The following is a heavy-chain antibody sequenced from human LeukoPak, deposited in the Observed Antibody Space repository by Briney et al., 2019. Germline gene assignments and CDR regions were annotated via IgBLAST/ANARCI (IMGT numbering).Heavy chain of an antibody. CDR3: ARTYYDFWSGYSSFDY. Sequence: SETLSLTCTVSGGSIRGYYWSWVRQPAGKGLEYIGRIYTSRSTNYNPSLKSRATISVDTSKNQFSLKLSSVTAADTAVYYCARTYYDFWSGYSSFDYWGQGTLVTVSS. J-gene: IGHJ4*02. D-gene: IGHD3-3*01. V-gene: IGHV4-4*07. CDR2: IYTSRST. CDR1: GGSIRGYY.